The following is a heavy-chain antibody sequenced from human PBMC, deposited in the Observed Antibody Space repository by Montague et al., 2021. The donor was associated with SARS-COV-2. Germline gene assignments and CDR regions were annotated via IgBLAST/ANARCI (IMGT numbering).Heavy chain of an antibody. CDR2: LFSGGNT. D-gene: IGHD1-1*01. CDR3: AILPGTIVDYFGMDV. Sequence: SLRLSCAASGFIVSSTYRNWVRQAPGKGLEWVSILFSGGNTFYADSVRGRFTISRDNSKNTLYLQMNSLRVDDTAVYSCAILPGTIVDYFGMDVWGKGTTVTVSS. V-gene: IGHV3-66*01. J-gene: IGHJ6*04. CDR1: GFIVSSTY.